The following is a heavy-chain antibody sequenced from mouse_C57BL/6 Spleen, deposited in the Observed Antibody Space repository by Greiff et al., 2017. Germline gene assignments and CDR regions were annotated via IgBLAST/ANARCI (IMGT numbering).Heavy chain of an antibody. J-gene: IGHJ1*03. Sequence: QVQLQQSGAELVKPGASVKMSCKASGYTFTSYWITWVKQRPGQGLEWIGDIYPGSGSTNYNEKFKSKATLTVDTSSSTAYMQLSSLTSEDSAVYYCARLFYDGYYAWYFDVWGTGTTVTVSS. CDR1: GYTFTSYW. D-gene: IGHD2-3*01. CDR3: ARLFYDGYYAWYFDV. V-gene: IGHV1-55*01. CDR2: IYPGSGST.